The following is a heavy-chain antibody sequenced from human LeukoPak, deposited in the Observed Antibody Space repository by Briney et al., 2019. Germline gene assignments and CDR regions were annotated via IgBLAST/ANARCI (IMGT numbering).Heavy chain of an antibody. J-gene: IGHJ6*03. D-gene: IGHD5-12*01. V-gene: IGHV4-31*03. CDR3: ARAKLNSGYDPGYYMDV. CDR1: GGSISSGGYY. Sequence: PSETLSLTCTVSGGSISSGGYYWSWIRQHPGKGLEWIGYIYYSGSTYYNPSLKSRVTISVDTSKNQFSLKLSSVTAADTAVYYCARAKLNSGYDPGYYMDVWGKGTTVTVSS. CDR2: IYYSGST.